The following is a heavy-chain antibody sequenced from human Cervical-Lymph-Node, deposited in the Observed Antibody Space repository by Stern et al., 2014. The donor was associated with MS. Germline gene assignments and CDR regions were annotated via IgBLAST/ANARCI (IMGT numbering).Heavy chain of an antibody. CDR2: MTPYSVNT. D-gene: IGHD5-12*01. Sequence: VQLVESGVEEKKPGASVKVSCKTSGYTFTTNDITWVRQVTGKGLEWMVWMTPYSVNTDYAQKFQGRVTMTRDTSTSTAYMELNSLRSDDTAVYYCLRVGYGGYWGQGTLVTVSS. V-gene: IGHV1-8*01. CDR1: GYTFTTND. CDR3: LRVGYGGY. J-gene: IGHJ4*02.